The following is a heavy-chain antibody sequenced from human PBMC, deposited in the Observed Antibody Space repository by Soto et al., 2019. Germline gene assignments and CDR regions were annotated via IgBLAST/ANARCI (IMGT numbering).Heavy chain of an antibody. CDR1: GFTFSTYS. CDR3: ARLVWSYGTWFAP. V-gene: IGHV3-48*01. CDR2: ISSSSSTI. Sequence: GGSLRLSCAASGFTFSTYSMNWVRQAPGKGLEWVSYISSSSSTIFYTDSVKGRFTVSRDNAKNSLYLQMNSLRAEDTAVYYCARLVWSYGTWFAPWGQGTLVTVSS. D-gene: IGHD1-26*01. J-gene: IGHJ5*02.